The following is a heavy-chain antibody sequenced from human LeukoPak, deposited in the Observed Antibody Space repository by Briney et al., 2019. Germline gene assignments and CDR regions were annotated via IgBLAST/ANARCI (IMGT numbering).Heavy chain of an antibody. J-gene: IGHJ3*02. CDR1: GYTCTSYG. CDR2: ISAYNGNT. D-gene: IGHD6-13*01. V-gene: IGHV1-18*04. CDR3: ARRSGGIAAAGAFDI. Sequence: ASVKVSCKASGYTCTSYGISWVRQAPGQGLEWMGWISAYNGNTNYAQKLQGRVTMTTDTSTSTAYMEPRSLRSDDTAVYYCARRSGGIAAAGAFDIWGQGTMVTVSS.